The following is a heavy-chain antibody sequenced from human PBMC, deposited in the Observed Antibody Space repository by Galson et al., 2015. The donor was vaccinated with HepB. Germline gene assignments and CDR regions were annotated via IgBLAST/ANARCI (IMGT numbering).Heavy chain of an antibody. CDR3: AKGHSYRYSYGFGYAFDI. CDR1: GFTFSSYG. Sequence: SLRLSCAASGFTFSSYGMHWVRQAPGKGLEWVAVISYDGSNKYYADSVKGRFTISRDNSKNTLYLQMNSLRAEDTAVYYCAKGHSYRYSYGFGYAFDIWGQGTMVTVSS. V-gene: IGHV3-30*18. J-gene: IGHJ3*02. D-gene: IGHD5-18*01. CDR2: ISYDGSNK.